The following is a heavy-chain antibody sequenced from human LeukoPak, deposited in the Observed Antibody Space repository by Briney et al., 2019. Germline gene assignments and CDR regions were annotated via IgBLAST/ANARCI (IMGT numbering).Heavy chain of an antibody. Sequence: GGSLRLSCAASGFTFDDYTMHWVRQAPGKGLDWVSLIRRDGGSTSYVDSVKGRFTISRDNSKTSLYLQMSSLRTEDTAFYYCAKDTGGAFDIWGQGTMVTVSS. CDR3: AKDTGGAFDI. CDR2: IRRDGGST. J-gene: IGHJ3*02. D-gene: IGHD1-14*01. CDR1: GFTFDDYT. V-gene: IGHV3-43*01.